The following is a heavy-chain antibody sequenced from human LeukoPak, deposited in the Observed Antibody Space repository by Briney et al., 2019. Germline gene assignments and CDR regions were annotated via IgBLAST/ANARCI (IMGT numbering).Heavy chain of an antibody. D-gene: IGHD2-2*01. V-gene: IGHV1-18*01. Sequence: ASVKVSCKASGYTFTSYGITWVRQAPGQGLEWMGWISAYNGNTNYAQKVQGRVTMTTDTSTTTAYMELRSVRSDDTAVYYCARGPIIDIAIIPAADEYYYMDVWGKGTTITVSS. CDR3: ARGPIIDIAIIPAADEYYYMDV. J-gene: IGHJ6*03. CDR1: GYTFTSYG. CDR2: ISAYNGNT.